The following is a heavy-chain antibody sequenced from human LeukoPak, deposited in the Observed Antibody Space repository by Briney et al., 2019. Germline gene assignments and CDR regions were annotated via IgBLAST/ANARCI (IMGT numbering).Heavy chain of an antibody. V-gene: IGHV4-38-2*02. Sequence: PSETLSLTCTVSGYSISSGYYWGWLRQPPGRGLEWIGTIYHSGSTYYNPSLKSRVTISVDTSKNQFSLKLSSVTAADTAVYFCARAYSSSWYFNWFDPWGQGTQVTVSS. D-gene: IGHD6-13*01. J-gene: IGHJ5*02. CDR1: GYSISSGYY. CDR2: IYHSGST. CDR3: ARAYSSSWYFNWFDP.